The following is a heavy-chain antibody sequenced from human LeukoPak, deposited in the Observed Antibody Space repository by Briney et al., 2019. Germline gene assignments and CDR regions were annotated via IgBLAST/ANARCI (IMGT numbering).Heavy chain of an antibody. CDR1: DGSFSSSSYY. J-gene: IGHJ4*02. D-gene: IGHD3-3*01. CDR3: ARLRSGRFLEE. V-gene: IGHV4-39*01. Sequence: SETLSLPCTVSDGSFSSSSYYWGWIRQPPGEGLEWIGSTNYSGTTYYNLSVKSRVTISVDTSKNQCCLKLSSVTAADTAVYYCARLRSGRFLEEGGQGTLVTVSS. CDR2: TNYSGTT.